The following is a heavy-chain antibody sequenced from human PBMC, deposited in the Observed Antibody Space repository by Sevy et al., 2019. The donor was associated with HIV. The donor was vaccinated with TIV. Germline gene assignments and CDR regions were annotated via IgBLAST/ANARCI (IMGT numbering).Heavy chain of an antibody. CDR1: GGSISSYY. Sequence: SETLSLTCTVSGGSISSYYWSWIRQPPGKGLEWIGYIYYSGSTNYNPSLKSRVTISVDTSKNQFSLKLSSVTAADTAVYYCARQFTMVRGVIVGENWFDPWGQGTLVTVSS. D-gene: IGHD3-10*01. J-gene: IGHJ5*02. V-gene: IGHV4-59*08. CDR2: IYYSGST. CDR3: ARQFTMVRGVIVGENWFDP.